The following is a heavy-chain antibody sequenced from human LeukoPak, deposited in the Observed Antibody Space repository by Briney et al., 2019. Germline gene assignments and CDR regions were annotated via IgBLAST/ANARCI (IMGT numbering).Heavy chain of an antibody. J-gene: IGHJ4*02. D-gene: IGHD5-18*01. V-gene: IGHV3-66*01. Sequence: PGGSLRLSCAASGFTVSSNYMSWVRQAPGKGLEWVSVIYSGGSTYYADSVKGRFTISRDNSKNTLYLQMNSLRAEDTAVYYCARGPRGYSYGDWGQGTLVTVSS. CDR1: GFTVSSNY. CDR3: ARGPRGYSYGD. CDR2: IYSGGST.